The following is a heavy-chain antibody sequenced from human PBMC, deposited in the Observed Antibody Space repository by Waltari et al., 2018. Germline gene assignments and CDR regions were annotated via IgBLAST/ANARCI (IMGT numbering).Heavy chain of an antibody. V-gene: IGHV3-23*01. Sequence: EVQLLESGGGLVQPGGSLKLSCAASGLSFTSYFMSWVRQAPGKGLEWVAGITSSGGDTAYADSVKGRFTISRDNSNNTLFLQMSSLSAEDTAVYYCAREKSSWLPTYWGQGTLVTVSS. CDR1: GLSFTSYF. CDR2: ITSSGGDT. J-gene: IGHJ4*02. D-gene: IGHD2-2*01. CDR3: AREKSSWLPTY.